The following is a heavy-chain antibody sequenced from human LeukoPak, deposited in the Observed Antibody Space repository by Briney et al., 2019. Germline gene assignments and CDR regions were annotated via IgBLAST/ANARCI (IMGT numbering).Heavy chain of an antibody. CDR2: ITGSGAST. CDR1: GFTFSSYA. Sequence: PGASLRLSCAASGFTFSSYAMTWVRQAPGKGLEWVSHITGSGASTYYADSVKGRFTISRDNSNNSLYLQMNSLRADDTAVYYCARPHYDILTGYMYYFDYWGQGTLVTVSS. J-gene: IGHJ4*02. CDR3: ARPHYDILTGYMYYFDY. V-gene: IGHV3-23*01. D-gene: IGHD3-9*01.